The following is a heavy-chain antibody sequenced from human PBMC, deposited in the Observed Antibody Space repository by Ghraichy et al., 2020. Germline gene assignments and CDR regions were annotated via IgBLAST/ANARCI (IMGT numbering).Heavy chain of an antibody. CDR2: MNPNSGNT. Sequence: ASVKVSCKASGYTFTSYDINWVRQATGQGLEWMGWMNPNSGNTGYAQKFQGRVTMTRNTSISTAYMELSSLRSEDTAVYYCARTFPLPRRFLEWSPMRYYFDYWGQGTLVTVSS. CDR1: GYTFTSYD. D-gene: IGHD3-3*01. V-gene: IGHV1-8*01. CDR3: ARTFPLPRRFLEWSPMRYYFDY. J-gene: IGHJ4*02.